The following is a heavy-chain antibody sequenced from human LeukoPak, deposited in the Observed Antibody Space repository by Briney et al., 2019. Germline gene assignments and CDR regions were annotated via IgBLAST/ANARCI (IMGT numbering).Heavy chain of an antibody. D-gene: IGHD6-19*01. V-gene: IGHV3-30-3*01. CDR1: GFTFSSYA. CDR2: ISYDGSNK. CDR3: ARDPGAVAGYGLDY. Sequence: QPGRSLRLSCAASGFTFSSYAMHWVRQAPGKGLEWVAVISYDGSNKYYADSVKGRFTISRDNSKNTLYLQMNSLRAEDTAVYYCARDPGAVAGYGLDYWGQGTLVTVSS. J-gene: IGHJ4*02.